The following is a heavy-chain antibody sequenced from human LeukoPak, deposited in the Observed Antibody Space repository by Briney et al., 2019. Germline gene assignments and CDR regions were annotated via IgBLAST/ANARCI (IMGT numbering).Heavy chain of an antibody. CDR3: VRRRDSTAFDY. J-gene: IGHJ4*02. CDR2: IYYSGDT. V-gene: IGHV4-39*01. Sequence: PSETLSLTCTVSGGSISSSSYYWGWIRQPPGKGLEWIGSIYYSGDTFYNPSLKSRATISVDTSKNQFSLRLSSVTAADTAIYYCVRRRDSTAFDYWGQGTLVTVSS. D-gene: IGHD2-15*01. CDR1: GGSISSSSYY.